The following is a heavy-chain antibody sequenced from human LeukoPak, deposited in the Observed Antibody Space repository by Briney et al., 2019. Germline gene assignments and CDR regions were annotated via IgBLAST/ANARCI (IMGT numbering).Heavy chain of an antibody. CDR3: AKVRDSSGYYLEAIDY. D-gene: IGHD3-22*01. CDR1: GFNFSSYA. Sequence: GGSLRLSCAASGFNFSSYAMHWVRQAPGKGLEYVSAIRSNGGSTYYANSVKGRFTISRDNSKNTLYLQMNSLRAEDTAVYYCAKVRDSSGYYLEAIDYWGQGTLVTVSS. CDR2: IRSNGGST. V-gene: IGHV3-64*01. J-gene: IGHJ4*02.